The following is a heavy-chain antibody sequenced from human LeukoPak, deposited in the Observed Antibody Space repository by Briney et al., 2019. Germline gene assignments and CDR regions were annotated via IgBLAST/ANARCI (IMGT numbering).Heavy chain of an antibody. D-gene: IGHD2-2*01. CDR2: ISSSATYI. CDR3: ARILVVPAANYYYSYGMDV. Sequence: GGSLRLSCAASGFTFSDYNMNWVRQAPGKGLEWVSSISSSATYIYHADSVKGRFTISRDNAKTSLSLQMNSLRAEDTAVYYCARILVVPAANYYYSYGMDVWGQGTTVTVSS. CDR1: GFTFSDYN. V-gene: IGHV3-21*06. J-gene: IGHJ6*02.